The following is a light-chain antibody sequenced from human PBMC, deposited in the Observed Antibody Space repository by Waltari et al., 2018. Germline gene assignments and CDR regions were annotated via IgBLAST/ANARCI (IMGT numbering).Light chain of an antibody. J-gene: IGLJ2*01. V-gene: IGLV1-44*01. Sequence: QSALTQEASVSGTVGQRVTLSCAGDTNNIGTYAVGWYQQTSQDPPKTVMLGASLPSGIPDRFSASKSGTTMFLTISGLQPEDEGDYYCSTWDYNLSAVVFGGGTKLTVL. CDR3: STWDYNLSAVV. CDR1: TNNIGTYA. CDR2: GAS.